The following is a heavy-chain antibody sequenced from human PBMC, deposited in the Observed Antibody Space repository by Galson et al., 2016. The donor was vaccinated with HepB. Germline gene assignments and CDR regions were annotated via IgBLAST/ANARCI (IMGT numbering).Heavy chain of an antibody. CDR1: GFTFRNYW. CDR2: IKEDGSED. J-gene: IGHJ3*02. CDR3: ARDGGIPGAAFDI. V-gene: IGHV3-7*01. D-gene: IGHD3-16*01. Sequence: SLRLSCAASGFTFRNYWMSWVRQAPGKGLEWVANIKEDGSEDYYVDAVRGRFTISRDNAKNSLYFQMNSLRDEDTAVYYCARDGGIPGAAFDIWGQGTMVTVSS.